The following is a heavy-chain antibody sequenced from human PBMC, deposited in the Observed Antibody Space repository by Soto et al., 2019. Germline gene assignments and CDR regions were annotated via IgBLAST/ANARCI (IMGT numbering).Heavy chain of an antibody. V-gene: IGHV3-48*03. D-gene: IGHD2-8*01. CDR3: AGVAGYCTNGVCWWVAFHI. CDR2: ISSSGRTI. Sequence: GGSLRLSCAASGFTFSSYEMNWVRQAPGKGLEWVSYISSSGRTIYNADSVKGRFTISRDNAKNSLYLQMNSLRAEDTAVSYCAGVAGYCTNGVCWWVAFHIWGQGTMVTVAS. J-gene: IGHJ3*02. CDR1: GFTFSSYE.